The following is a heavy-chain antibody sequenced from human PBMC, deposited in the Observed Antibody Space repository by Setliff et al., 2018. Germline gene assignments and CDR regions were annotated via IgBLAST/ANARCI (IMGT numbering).Heavy chain of an antibody. J-gene: IGHJ5*01. CDR2: MRHGGSS. CDR1: GGPITINY. Sequence: LSLTCTVSGGPITINYWSWVRQSPERGLEWIGFMRHGGSSNYNPSLESRVSISEDTSKNQFSLKLSSVTAADTVVYYCVRDQGRRGWFDSWGQGTLVTVSS. V-gene: IGHV4-59*01. CDR3: VRDQGRRGWFDS.